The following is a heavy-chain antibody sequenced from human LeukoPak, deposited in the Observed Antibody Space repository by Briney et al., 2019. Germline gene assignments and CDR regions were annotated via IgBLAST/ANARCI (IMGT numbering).Heavy chain of an antibody. CDR2: LYYSGST. J-gene: IGHJ5*02. V-gene: IGHV4-34*01. CDR3: ARLPYGDPNWFYP. CDR1: GGSFSGYY. D-gene: IGHD4-17*01. Sequence: KSSDTLPLTCAVYGGSFSGYYWIWIREPPGKGLECIGSLYYSGSTYYNPSLKSRVTISVDTSNNQFSLKLTSATAADTAVYYCARLPYGDPNWFYPWGQGTLVPVSA.